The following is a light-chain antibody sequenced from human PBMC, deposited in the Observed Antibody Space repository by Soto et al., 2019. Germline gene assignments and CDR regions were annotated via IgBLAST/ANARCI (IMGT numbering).Light chain of an antibody. V-gene: IGLV2-14*01. Sequence: SVLTQPASVSGSPGQSITISCTGTSSDVGGYNYVSWYQQHPGKAPKLMIYDVSNRPSGVSNRFSGSKSGNTASLTISGLQAGDEADYYCSSYTSSSTPFVFGTGTKVTVL. CDR1: SSDVGGYNY. CDR3: SSYTSSSTPFV. J-gene: IGLJ1*01. CDR2: DVS.